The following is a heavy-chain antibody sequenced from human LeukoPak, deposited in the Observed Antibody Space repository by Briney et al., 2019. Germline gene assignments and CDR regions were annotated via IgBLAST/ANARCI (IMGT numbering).Heavy chain of an antibody. J-gene: IGHJ4*02. CDR1: GFTFSSYG. CDR3: ATVFGAAYSDY. CDR2: IRDDGSNK. Sequence: PGGSLRLSCAASGFTFSSYGMHWVRQAPGKGLEWVTFIRDDGSNKYYADSVKGRFTISRDNSKNTLYLQMNSLRAEDTALYYCATVFGAAYSDYWGQGTQVTVSS. D-gene: IGHD3-10*01. V-gene: IGHV3-30*02.